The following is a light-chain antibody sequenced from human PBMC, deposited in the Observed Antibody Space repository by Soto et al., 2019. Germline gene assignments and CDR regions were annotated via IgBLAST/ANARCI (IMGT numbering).Light chain of an antibody. CDR2: DVR. V-gene: IGLV2-14*01. CDR1: SSDVGGYNY. J-gene: IGLJ2*01. CDR3: SSYTSSSNVV. Sequence: QSALTQPASVSGSPGQSITISCTRTSSDVGGYNYVSWYQQHPGKAPKLMIYDVRNRPSGVSNRFSGSKSGNTASLTISGLQAEDEADYYCSSYTSSSNVVFGGGTKLTVL.